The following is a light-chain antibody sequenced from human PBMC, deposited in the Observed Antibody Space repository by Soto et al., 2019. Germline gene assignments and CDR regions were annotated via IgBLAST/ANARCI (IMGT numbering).Light chain of an antibody. CDR1: QSVSSSY. V-gene: IGKV3-20*01. Sequence: EIVLTQSPGTLSLSPGERATLSCRAIQSVSSSYLAWYQQKPGQAPMLLIYGASSRATGIPDRFSASGSGTDFTLTISRLEPEDFAVYYCQQYGSSSWTFGQGTKVEIK. J-gene: IGKJ1*01. CDR2: GAS. CDR3: QQYGSSSWT.